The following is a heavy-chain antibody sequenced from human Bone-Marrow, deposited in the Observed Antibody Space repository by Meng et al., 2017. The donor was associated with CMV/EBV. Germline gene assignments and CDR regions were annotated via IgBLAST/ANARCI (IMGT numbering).Heavy chain of an antibody. CDR3: ARRDIKSSNPGYFEF. CDR2: IYPGDSDT. V-gene: IGHV5-51*01. J-gene: IGHJ4*02. CDR1: GYSFSTYW. D-gene: IGHD2-15*01. Sequence: GESLKISCQGSGYSFSTYWIGWVRQMPGKGLEWMGIIYPGDSDTRYSPSFQGQVTISAERSISTAYLQWSSLKASDTAIYYCARRDIKSSNPGYFEFWGQGTLVTVSS.